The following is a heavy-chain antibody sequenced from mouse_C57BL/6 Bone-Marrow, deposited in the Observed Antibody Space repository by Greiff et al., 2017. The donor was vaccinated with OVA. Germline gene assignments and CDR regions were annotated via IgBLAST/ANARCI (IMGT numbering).Heavy chain of an antibody. CDR1: GYTFTSYW. V-gene: IGHV1-53*01. CDR2: INPSNGGT. D-gene: IGHD2-3*01. CDR3: AREGYDGYRHYFDY. J-gene: IGHJ2*01. Sequence: QVQLKQPGTELVKPGASVKLSCKASGYTFTSYWMHWVKQRPGQGLEWIGNINPSNGGTNYNEKFKSKATLTVDKSSSTAYMQLSSLTSEDSAVYYCAREGYDGYRHYFDYWGQGTTLTVSS.